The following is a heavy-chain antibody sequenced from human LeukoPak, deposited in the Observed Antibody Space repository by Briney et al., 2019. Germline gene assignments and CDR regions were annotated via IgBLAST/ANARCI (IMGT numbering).Heavy chain of an antibody. CDR3: ARRHFNWFDP. D-gene: IGHD3-3*02. V-gene: IGHV4-34*01. CDR2: INHSGST. CDR1: GGSFSGHY. J-gene: IGHJ5*02. Sequence: PSETLSLTCAVYGGSFSGHYWSWIRQPPGKGLEWIGEINHSGSTNYNPSLKSRVTISVDTSKNQSSLKLSSVTAADTAVYYCARRHFNWFDPWGQGTLVTVSS.